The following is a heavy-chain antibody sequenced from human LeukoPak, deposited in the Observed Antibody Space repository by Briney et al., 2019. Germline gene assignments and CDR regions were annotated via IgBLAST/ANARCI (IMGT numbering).Heavy chain of an antibody. Sequence: SETLSLTCAVSGYAFSSGFYWGWIRQPPGKGREWVGCIYHTGITYYNPSLKSRGSISIDTSKNQFSLKLSSVAAADTAVYYCATYYGGRSDAFDIWGQGTMVSVSS. V-gene: IGHV4-38-2*01. CDR2: IYHTGIT. CDR1: GYAFSSGFY. D-gene: IGHD3-22*01. CDR3: ATYYGGRSDAFDI. J-gene: IGHJ3*02.